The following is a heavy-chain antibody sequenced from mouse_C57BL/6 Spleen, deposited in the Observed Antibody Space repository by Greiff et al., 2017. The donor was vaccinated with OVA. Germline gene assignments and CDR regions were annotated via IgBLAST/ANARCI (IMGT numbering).Heavy chain of an antibody. V-gene: IGHV14-1*01. CDR1: GFNIKDYY. Sequence: VQLKQSGAELVRPGASVKLSCTASGFNIKDYYMHWVKQRPEQGLEWIGRIDPEDGDTEYAPKFQGKATMTADTSSNTAYLQLSSLTSEDTAVDYCTTSYGSPWYYDVWGTGTTVTVSS. J-gene: IGHJ1*03. CDR2: IDPEDGDT. D-gene: IGHD1-1*01. CDR3: TTSYGSPWYYDV.